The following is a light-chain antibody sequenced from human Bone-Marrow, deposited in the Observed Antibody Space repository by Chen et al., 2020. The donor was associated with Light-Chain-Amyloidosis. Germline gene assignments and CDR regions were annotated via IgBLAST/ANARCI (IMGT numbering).Light chain of an antibody. CDR3: QSADSSGTEEVI. CDR2: RDT. CDR1: DLPTKY. V-gene: IGLV3-25*03. J-gene: IGLJ2*01. Sequence: SYELTQPPSVSVSPGQTARITCSGDDLPTKYAYWYQQKPGQAPVLVIHRDTERPSGISERVSGSSSGPTATLTISGVQAEDEADYHCQSADSSGTEEVIFGGGTKLTVL.